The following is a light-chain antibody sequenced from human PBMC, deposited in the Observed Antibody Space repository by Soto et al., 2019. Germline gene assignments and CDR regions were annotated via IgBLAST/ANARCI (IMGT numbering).Light chain of an antibody. V-gene: IGLV2-14*03. CDR1: SSDVGSYDY. Sequence: SVLTRAASVSGSPGQSITFSCTGTSSDVGSYDYVSWHQQHPGKAPKLIIYDVNSRPSGVPSRFSGSKSGNTASLIISGLQTEDEADYYCCAYSTSGTHVCGTGTKVTVL. J-gene: IGLJ1*01. CDR2: DVN. CDR3: CAYSTSGTHV.